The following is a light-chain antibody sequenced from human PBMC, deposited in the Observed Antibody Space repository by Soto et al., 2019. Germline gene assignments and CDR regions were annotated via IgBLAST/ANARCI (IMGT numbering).Light chain of an antibody. CDR2: AAS. CDR3: LQHNSYPQT. J-gene: IGKJ1*01. V-gene: IGKV1-17*01. CDR1: QGIRDA. Sequence: DIQMTQSPSSLSASVGDRVTITCRASQGIRDALGWYQQKPGKAPKRLSNAASSLQSGVPSRFSGSGSGTESALTIGSLQPEDCATYHCLQHNSYPQTFGQGTKVEIK.